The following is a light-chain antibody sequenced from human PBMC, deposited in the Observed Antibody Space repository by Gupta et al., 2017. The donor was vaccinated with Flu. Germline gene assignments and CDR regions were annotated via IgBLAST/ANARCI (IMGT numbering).Light chain of an antibody. J-gene: IGKJ2*03. CDR1: QSISSY. Sequence: DIQMTQSPSSLPASVGDRVTITCRASQSISSYLNWYQQKPGKAPKLLIYAASGLQSGVPSRFSGSGFGTEFTLTISSLQPEDFATYYCQQSYSTIAYSFGQGTKLEIK. CDR3: QQSYSTIAYS. CDR2: AAS. V-gene: IGKV1-39*01.